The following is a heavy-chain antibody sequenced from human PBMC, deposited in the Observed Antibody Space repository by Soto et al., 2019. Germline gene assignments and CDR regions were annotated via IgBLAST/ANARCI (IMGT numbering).Heavy chain of an antibody. CDR1: GGSISSSSYY. D-gene: IGHD3-3*01. V-gene: IGHV4-39*01. J-gene: IGHJ6*03. CDR3: ARSEMKYYDFWSGSGDPYYYYMAV. CDR2: IYYSGST. Sequence: SETLSLTCTVSGGSISSSSYYWGWIRQPPGKGLEWIGSIYYSGSTYYNPSLKSRVTISVDTSKNQFSLKLSSGTAADTAVYYCARSEMKYYDFWSGSGDPYYYYMAVWGKGTTVTVSS.